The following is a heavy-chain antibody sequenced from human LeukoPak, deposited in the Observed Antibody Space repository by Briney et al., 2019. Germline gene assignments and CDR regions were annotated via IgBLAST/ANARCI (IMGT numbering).Heavy chain of an antibody. Sequence: GRSLRLSCAASGFPFSNHGMHWVRQAPGEGLEWVAVISYDGRNKYYADSVKGRFTISRDNSQNTLSLQMNSLRAEDTAVYYCVKGPCSGGSCYLDYWGQGTLVTVSS. V-gene: IGHV3-30*18. CDR3: VKGPCSGGSCYLDY. J-gene: IGHJ4*02. CDR2: ISYDGRNK. CDR1: GFPFSNHG. D-gene: IGHD2-15*01.